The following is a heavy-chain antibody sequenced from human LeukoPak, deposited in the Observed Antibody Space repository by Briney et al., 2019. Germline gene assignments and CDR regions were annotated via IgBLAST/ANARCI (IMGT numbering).Heavy chain of an antibody. CDR2: IIPIFGTA. D-gene: IGHD2-8*01. V-gene: IGHV1-69*13. Sequence: SVKVSCKASGGTFSSYAISWARQAPGQGLEWMGGIIPIFGTANYAQKFQGRVTITADESTCTAYMELSSLRSEDTAVYYCARAAGFPWYWFDPWGQGTLVTVSS. CDR1: GGTFSSYA. CDR3: ARAAGFPWYWFDP. J-gene: IGHJ5*02.